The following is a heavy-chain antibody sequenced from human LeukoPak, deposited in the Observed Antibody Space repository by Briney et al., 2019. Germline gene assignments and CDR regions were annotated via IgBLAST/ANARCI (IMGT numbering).Heavy chain of an antibody. J-gene: IGHJ4*02. V-gene: IGHV1-46*01. D-gene: IGHD6-6*01. CDR2: INPSGGST. Sequence: ASVKVSCKASGYAFTSYYMHWVRQAPGQGLEWMGIINPSGGSTSYAQKFQGRVTMTRDTSTSTVYMELSSRRSEDTAVYYCARGGYSSSLPSLRYFDYWGQGTLVTVSS. CDR1: GYAFTSYY. CDR3: ARGGYSSSLPSLRYFDY.